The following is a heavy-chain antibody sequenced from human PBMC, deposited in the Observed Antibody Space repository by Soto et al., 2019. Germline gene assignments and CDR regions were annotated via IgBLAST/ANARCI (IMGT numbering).Heavy chain of an antibody. CDR1: GGSFSGYY. D-gene: IGHD2-2*01. CDR3: ARGRRVVPAVTYYYYYYYMDV. Sequence: QVQLQQWGAGLLKPSETLSLTCAVYGGSFSGYYWSWIRQPPGKGLEWIGEINHSGSTNYNPSLKSRGTISVATSKNQFSLKLSSVTAADTAVYYCARGRRVVPAVTYYYYYYYMDVWGKGTTVTVSS. J-gene: IGHJ6*03. V-gene: IGHV4-34*01. CDR2: INHSGST.